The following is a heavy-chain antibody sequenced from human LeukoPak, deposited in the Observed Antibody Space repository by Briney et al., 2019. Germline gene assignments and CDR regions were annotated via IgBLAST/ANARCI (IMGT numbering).Heavy chain of an antibody. V-gene: IGHV1-69*01. CDR1: GCTFSSYA. D-gene: IGHD3-22*01. Sequence: ASVTVSCKASGCTFSSYAISWVRQAPGQGLDWMGGIIPIFGTANYAQKFQGRVTITADESTSTAYMELSSLRSEDTAVYYCAIYYYDSSGSRMIPFDYWGQGTLVTVSS. J-gene: IGHJ4*02. CDR3: AIYYYDSSGSRMIPFDY. CDR2: IIPIFGTA.